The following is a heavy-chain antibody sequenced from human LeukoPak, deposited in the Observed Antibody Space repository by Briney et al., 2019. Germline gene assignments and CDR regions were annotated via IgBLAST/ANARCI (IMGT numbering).Heavy chain of an antibody. CDR2: ISSSSSYI. D-gene: IGHD1-26*01. Sequence: PGGSLRLSCVASGFTFSSYSMNWVRQAPGKGLEWVSSISSSSSYIYYADSVKGRFTISRDNAKNSLYLQMNSLRAEDTAVYYCARAAVNEWELLLYFDYWGQGTLVTVSS. V-gene: IGHV3-21*01. J-gene: IGHJ4*02. CDR1: GFTFSSYS. CDR3: ARAAVNEWELLLYFDY.